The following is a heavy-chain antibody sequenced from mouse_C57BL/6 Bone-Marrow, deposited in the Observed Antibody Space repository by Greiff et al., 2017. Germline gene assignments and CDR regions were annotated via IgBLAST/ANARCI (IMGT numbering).Heavy chain of an antibody. CDR2: ISDGGSYT. D-gene: IGHD1-1*01. CDR1: GFTFSSYA. Sequence: EVQRVESGGGLVKPGGSLKLSCAASGFTFSSYAMSWVRQTPEKRLEWVATISDGGSYTYYPDNVKGRFTISRENAKNNLYLQMSHLKSEDTAMYDGARGVVAPFWYFDVWGTGTTVTVSS. V-gene: IGHV5-4*01. CDR3: ARGVVAPFWYFDV. J-gene: IGHJ1*03.